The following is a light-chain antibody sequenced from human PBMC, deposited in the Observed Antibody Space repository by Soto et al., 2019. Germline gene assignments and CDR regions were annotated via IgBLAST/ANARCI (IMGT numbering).Light chain of an antibody. CDR2: GAS. J-gene: IGKJ1*01. Sequence: EIVLTQSPGTLSLSPGERVTLSCRASQSVCSRCLAWYQQKPGQSPRLLIYGASSRATGIPDRFSGSGSGTDFTLTISRLEPEDFAVYYCQHYGTTPWTF. V-gene: IGKV3-20*01. CDR3: QHYGTTPWT. CDR1: QSVCSRC.